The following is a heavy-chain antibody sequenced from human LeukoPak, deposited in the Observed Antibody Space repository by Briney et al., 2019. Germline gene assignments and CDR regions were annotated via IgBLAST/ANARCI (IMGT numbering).Heavy chain of an antibody. CDR2: IYPGDSDT. V-gene: IGHV5-51*01. J-gene: IGHJ4*02. Sequence: GESLKISCKGSGYSFTSYWISWVRQIPGKGLEWMGIIYPGDSDTRYSPSFQGQVTISADKSISTAYLQWSSLKASDTAMYYCATCRTGDHRRLDYWGQGTLVTVSS. D-gene: IGHD7-27*01. CDR1: GYSFTSYW. CDR3: ATCRTGDHRRLDY.